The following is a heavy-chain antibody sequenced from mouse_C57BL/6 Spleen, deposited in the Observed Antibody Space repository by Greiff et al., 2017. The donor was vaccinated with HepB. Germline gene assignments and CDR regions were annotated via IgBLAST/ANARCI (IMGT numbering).Heavy chain of an antibody. CDR3: TRYGSTNYAMDY. Sequence: EVQLQQSGAELVRPGASVKLSCTASGFNIKDYYMHWVKQRPEQGLEWIGRIDPEDGDTEYAPKFQGKATMTADTSSNTAYLQLSSLTSEDTAVYYCTRYGSTNYAMDYWGQGTSVTVSS. CDR2: IDPEDGDT. J-gene: IGHJ4*01. V-gene: IGHV14-1*01. D-gene: IGHD1-1*01. CDR1: GFNIKDYY.